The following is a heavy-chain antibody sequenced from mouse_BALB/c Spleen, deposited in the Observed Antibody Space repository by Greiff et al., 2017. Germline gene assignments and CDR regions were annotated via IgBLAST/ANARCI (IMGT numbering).Heavy chain of an antibody. Sequence: EVKLMESGGGLVQPGGSRKLSCAASGFTFSSFGMHWVRQAPEKGLEWVAYISSGSSTIYYADTVKGRFTISRDNPKNTLFLQMTSLRSEDTAMYYCARGGNYYWYFDVWGAGTTVTVSS. CDR1: GFTFSSFG. J-gene: IGHJ1*01. V-gene: IGHV5-17*02. CDR2: ISSGSSTI. D-gene: IGHD2-1*01. CDR3: ARGGNYYWYFDV.